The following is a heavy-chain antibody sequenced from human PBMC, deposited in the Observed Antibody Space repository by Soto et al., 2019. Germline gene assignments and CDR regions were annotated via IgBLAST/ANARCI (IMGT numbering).Heavy chain of an antibody. CDR3: ARGSLNWFDP. D-gene: IGHD2-15*01. V-gene: IGHV4-31*03. J-gene: IGHJ5*02. Sequence: SETLSLTCTVSGGSISSGGYYWSWIRQHPGKGLEWIGYIYYSGSTYYNPSLKSRVAISVDTSKNQFSLKLSSVTAADTAVYYCARGSLNWFDPWGQGTLVTVSS. CDR2: IYYSGST. CDR1: GGSISSGGYY.